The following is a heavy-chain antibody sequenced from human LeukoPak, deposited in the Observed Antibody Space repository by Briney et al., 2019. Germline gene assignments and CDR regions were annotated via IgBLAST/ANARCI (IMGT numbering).Heavy chain of an antibody. D-gene: IGHD2-2*01. CDR3: ARDGQVVVGGAIGYFYYYMDV. Sequence: GRSLRLSCAASGFTLKDYAMYGVRQAPGKGLEWVGVLSHDGRDKYYADSVKGRFTISRDNSKNTLFVQMNDMTTEDTAVYYCARDGQVVVGGAIGYFYYYMDVWGKGTTVTVSS. CDR1: GFTLKDYA. J-gene: IGHJ6*03. CDR2: LSHDGRDK. V-gene: IGHV3-30*04.